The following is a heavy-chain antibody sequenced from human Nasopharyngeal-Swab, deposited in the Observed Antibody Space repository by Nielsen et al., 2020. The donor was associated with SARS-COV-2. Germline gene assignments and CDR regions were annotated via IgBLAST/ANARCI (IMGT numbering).Heavy chain of an antibody. CDR3: VKHQGSSSDQ. V-gene: IGHV3-23*01. Sequence: GESLKISCAASGFTFSSFAMSWVRQAPGKGLEWVSAISGSGSNTYYADSVRGRFTISRDNAKNTLYLQMNSLRVEDTAVYYCVKHQGSSSDQWGQGTLVTVSS. CDR1: GFTFSSFA. J-gene: IGHJ4*02. CDR2: ISGSGSNT.